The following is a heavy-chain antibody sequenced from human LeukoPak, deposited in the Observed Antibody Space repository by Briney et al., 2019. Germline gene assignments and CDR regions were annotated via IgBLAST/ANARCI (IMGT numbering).Heavy chain of an antibody. CDR2: ISGSDGST. V-gene: IGHV3-23*01. Sequence: SLRLTCAASGFSFNTFDMSWVRQAPGRGLEWVSFISGSDGSTQYANSVKGRVTISRDNFNNLLYLDMHSLRGDDTAIYYCVKGGWLDDYGQGTLATVSS. CDR3: VKGGWLDD. CDR1: GFSFNTFD. D-gene: IGHD2-15*01. J-gene: IGHJ4*02.